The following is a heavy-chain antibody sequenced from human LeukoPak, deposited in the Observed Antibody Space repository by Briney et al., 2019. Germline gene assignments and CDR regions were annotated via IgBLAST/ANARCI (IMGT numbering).Heavy chain of an antibody. CDR1: GGSFSVYY. V-gene: IGHV4-34*01. J-gene: IGHJ6*02. CDR3: ARGLYCSSTSCFYYYYYYGMDV. CDR2: INHSGST. D-gene: IGHD2-2*01. Sequence: SETLSLTCAVYGGSFSVYYWSWIRQPPGKGLEWIGEINHSGSTNYNPSLKSRVTISVDTSKNQFSLKLSSVTAADTAVYYCARGLYCSSTSCFYYYYYYGMDVWGQGTTVTVSS.